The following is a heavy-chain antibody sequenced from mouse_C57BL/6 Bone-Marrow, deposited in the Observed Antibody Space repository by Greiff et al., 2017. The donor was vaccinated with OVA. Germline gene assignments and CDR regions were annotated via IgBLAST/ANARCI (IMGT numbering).Heavy chain of an antibody. CDR2: ISYSGRT. V-gene: IGHV3-2*02. CDR3: SRASYYYDDSLDY. D-gene: IGHD1-1*01. Sequence: EVQLQQSGPGLVTPSQSLSLTCTVTGYSITSDYAWNWLRQFPGNKLEWMGYISYSGRTSYSPPLKSRISITRDTSKNQFFLQLNSVTTEDTATYYCSRASYYYDDSLDYWGQGTTLTVSS. CDR1: GYSITSDYA. J-gene: IGHJ2*01.